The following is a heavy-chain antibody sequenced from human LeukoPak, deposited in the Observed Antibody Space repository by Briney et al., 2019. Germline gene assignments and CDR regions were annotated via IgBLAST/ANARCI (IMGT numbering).Heavy chain of an antibody. J-gene: IGHJ6*02. CDR1: GGSISSRRHY. V-gene: IGHV4-39*02. Sequence: TSETLCLTCTVSGGSISSRRHYWGWIRQPAGKGLEWIGSIFYSGSTYYNPSLRGRVTISVDTSTNHFSLKLNSVTAADTAVYYCARLDNSGYYTLDVWGQGTTVTVSS. CDR3: ARLDNSGYYTLDV. D-gene: IGHD3-22*01. CDR2: IFYSGST.